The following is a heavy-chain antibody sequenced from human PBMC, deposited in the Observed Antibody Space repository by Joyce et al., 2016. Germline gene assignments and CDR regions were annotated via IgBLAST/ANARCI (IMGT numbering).Heavy chain of an antibody. CDR1: GFTFSTSS. V-gene: IGHV3-21*02. J-gene: IGHJ6*02. CDR2: ISSDRTYI. Sequence: EVQLVESGGGLVKPGGSLRISCAASGFTFSTSSMSWFRRAPGKGLEWVSAISSDRTYIFYADSGKGRFTVSRDNAKNSLYLQMNSLRAEDTAVFFCARGGIVYDYSMDLWGQGTTVTVSS. D-gene: IGHD3-22*01. CDR3: ARGGIVYDYSMDL.